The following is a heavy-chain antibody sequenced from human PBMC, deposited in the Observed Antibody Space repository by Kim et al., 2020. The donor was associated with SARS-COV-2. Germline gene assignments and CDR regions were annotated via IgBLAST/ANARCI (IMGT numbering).Heavy chain of an antibody. CDR3: ARDLLVVVKYPPGPGKYYFDY. CDR1: GYTFTGYY. J-gene: IGHJ4*02. V-gene: IGHV1-2*02. D-gene: IGHD3-22*01. CDR2: INPNSGGT. Sequence: ASVKVSCKASGYTFTGYYMHWVRQAPGQGLEWMGWINPNSGGTNYAQKFQGRVTMTRDTSISTAYMELSRLRSDDTAVYYCARDLLVVVKYPPGPGKYYFDYWGQGTLVTVSS.